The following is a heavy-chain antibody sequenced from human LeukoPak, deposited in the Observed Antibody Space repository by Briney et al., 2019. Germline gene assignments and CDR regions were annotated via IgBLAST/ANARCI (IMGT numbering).Heavy chain of an antibody. Sequence: PSETLSLTCTVSGDSISSRNIYWGWIRQAPGKGLEWIGTVYHSGSTYYNPSLETRVIISADTSKNQLPLGLSSVTAADTALYYCARHLYFYGSGSRYFDFWGQGTLVTVSS. CDR2: VYHSGST. V-gene: IGHV4-39*01. CDR1: GDSISSRNIY. CDR3: ARHLYFYGSGSRYFDF. J-gene: IGHJ4*02. D-gene: IGHD3-10*01.